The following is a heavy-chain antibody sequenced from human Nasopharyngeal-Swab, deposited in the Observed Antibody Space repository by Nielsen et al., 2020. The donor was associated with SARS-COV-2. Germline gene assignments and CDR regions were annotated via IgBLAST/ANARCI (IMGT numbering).Heavy chain of an antibody. CDR3: ARSTGRQQWLVQEDWFDP. V-gene: IGHV4-59*13. CDR2: IYYSGST. J-gene: IGHJ5*02. Sequence: SETLSLTCTVSGGSISSYYWSWIRQPPGKGLEWIGYIYYSGSTNYNPSLKSRVTISVDTSKNQFTLKLSSATAADTAVYYCARSTGRQQWLVQEDWFDPWGQGTLVTVSS. CDR1: GGSISSYY. D-gene: IGHD6-19*01.